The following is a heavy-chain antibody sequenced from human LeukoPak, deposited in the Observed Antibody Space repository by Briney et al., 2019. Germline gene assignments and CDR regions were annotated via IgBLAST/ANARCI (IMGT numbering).Heavy chain of an antibody. V-gene: IGHV3-30*01. CDR2: ISYDGSNK. CDR1: GFTFSSYA. D-gene: IGHD3-3*01. CDR3: AKDYDFWSGSYYYMDV. Sequence: GRSLRLSCAASGFTFSSYAMHWVRQAPGKGLEWVAVISYDGSNKYYADSVKGRFTISRDNSKNTLYLQMNSLRAEDTAVYYCAKDYDFWSGSYYYMDVWGKGTTVTVSS. J-gene: IGHJ6*03.